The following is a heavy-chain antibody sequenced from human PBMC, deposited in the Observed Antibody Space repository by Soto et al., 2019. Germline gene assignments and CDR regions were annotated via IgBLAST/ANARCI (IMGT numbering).Heavy chain of an antibody. CDR1: GFTFSSYS. D-gene: IGHD3-3*01. J-gene: IGHJ6*03. CDR2: ISSSSSYI. CDR3: ARGGSTIFGVVMIPYPPFYYMDV. V-gene: IGHV3-21*01. Sequence: GGSLRVSCAASGFTFSSYSMNWVRQAPWKGLEWVSSISSSSSYIYYADSVKGRFTISRDNAKNSLYLQMNSLRAEDTAVYYCARGGSTIFGVVMIPYPPFYYMDVWGKGTTVTVSS.